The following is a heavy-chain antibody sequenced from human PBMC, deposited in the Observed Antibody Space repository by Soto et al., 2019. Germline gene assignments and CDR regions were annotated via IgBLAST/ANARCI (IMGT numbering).Heavy chain of an antibody. Sequence: QVQLVESGGGVVQPGRSLRLSCAASGFTFSSYAMHWVRQAPGKGLEWVAVISYDGSNKYYADSVKGRFTISRDNSKNTLYLQMNCLRAEDTAVYYCARDYSSGWQYYFDYWGQGTLVTVSS. CDR1: GFTFSSYA. CDR2: ISYDGSNK. J-gene: IGHJ4*02. V-gene: IGHV3-30-3*01. CDR3: ARDYSSGWQYYFDY. D-gene: IGHD6-19*01.